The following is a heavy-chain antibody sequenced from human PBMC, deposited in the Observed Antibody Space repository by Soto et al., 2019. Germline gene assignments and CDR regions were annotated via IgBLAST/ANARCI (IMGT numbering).Heavy chain of an antibody. V-gene: IGHV1-69*12. CDR2: IIPIFGTA. Sequence: QVQLVQSGAEVKKPGSSVKVSCKASGGTFSNYAISWVRQAPGQGLEWMGGIIPIFGTANYAQKFQGRVTITADESTSTAYMELSSLRSEDTAVYYCARVFRAKEVAATFDYWGQGTLVTVSS. J-gene: IGHJ4*02. D-gene: IGHD2-15*01. CDR3: ARVFRAKEVAATFDY. CDR1: GGTFSNYA.